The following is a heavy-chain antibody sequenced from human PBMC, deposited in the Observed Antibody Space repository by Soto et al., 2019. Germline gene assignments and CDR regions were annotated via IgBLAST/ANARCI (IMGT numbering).Heavy chain of an antibody. CDR1: GYTFTSYG. D-gene: IGHD1-26*01. CDR3: VRGVGSGSYGRWASFDD. J-gene: IGHJ4*02. Sequence: ASVKVSCKASGYTFTSYGISWVRQAPGQGLEWMGWISAYNGNTNYAQKLQGRVTMTTDTSTSTAYMELRSLRSDDTAVYYCVRGVGSGSYGRWASFDDWGQATMVTVSS. CDR2: ISAYNGNT. V-gene: IGHV1-18*04.